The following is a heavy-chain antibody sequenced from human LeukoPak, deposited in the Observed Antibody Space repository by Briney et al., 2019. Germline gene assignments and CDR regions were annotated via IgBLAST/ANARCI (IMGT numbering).Heavy chain of an antibody. CDR1: GFTFSSYS. CDR2: ISSSNCTI. V-gene: IGHV3-48*01. J-gene: IGHJ3*01. Sequence: PGGALRLSFAGPGFTFSSYSMNWLRQAPGKGLEGVSYISSSNCTIYLADSVKGRFTISRDNAKNSLYLHINSLRSEDTAGYYFSRAVESDRSGPSWVQGTMVTVSS. CDR3: SRAVESDRSGPS. D-gene: IGHD2-15*01.